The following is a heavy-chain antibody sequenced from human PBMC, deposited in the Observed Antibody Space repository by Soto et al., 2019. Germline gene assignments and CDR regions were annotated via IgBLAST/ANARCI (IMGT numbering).Heavy chain of an antibody. D-gene: IGHD3-10*01. Sequence: ASETLSLTCAVYGGSFSGYYWSWIRQPPGKGLEWIGEINHSGSTNYNPSLKSRVTISVDTSKNQFSLKLSSVTAADTAVYYCARLGWFGEPHYYYYYMDVWGKGTTVTVSS. V-gene: IGHV4-34*01. J-gene: IGHJ6*03. CDR1: GGSFSGYY. CDR2: INHSGST. CDR3: ARLGWFGEPHYYYYYMDV.